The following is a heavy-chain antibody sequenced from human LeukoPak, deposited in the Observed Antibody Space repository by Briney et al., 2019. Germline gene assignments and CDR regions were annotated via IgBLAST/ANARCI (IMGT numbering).Heavy chain of an antibody. J-gene: IGHJ4*02. Sequence: ASVKVSCKASGGTFSSYAISWVRQAPGQGLEWMGRIIPILGIANYAQKFQGRVTITADKSTSTAYMELSSLRSEDTAVYYCARDLIFFDSFGGVIVTQFDYWGQGTLVTVSS. V-gene: IGHV1-69*04. CDR3: ARDLIFFDSFGGVIVTQFDY. CDR1: GGTFSSYA. D-gene: IGHD3-16*02. CDR2: IIPILGIA.